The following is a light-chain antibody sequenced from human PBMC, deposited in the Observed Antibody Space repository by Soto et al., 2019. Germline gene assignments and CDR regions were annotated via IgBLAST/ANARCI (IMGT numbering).Light chain of an antibody. J-gene: IGLJ1*01. Sequence: QSVPAQPASVSGSPGQSITITCTGSASNIGGYNLVSWYQHHAGKAPKVIIYEGVKRPSGVSNRFSGFKSGTTASLTISGLQAEDEADYYCCSYVGATTYVFGSGTKVTVL. V-gene: IGLV2-23*01. CDR2: EGV. CDR3: CSYVGATTYV. CDR1: ASNIGGYNL.